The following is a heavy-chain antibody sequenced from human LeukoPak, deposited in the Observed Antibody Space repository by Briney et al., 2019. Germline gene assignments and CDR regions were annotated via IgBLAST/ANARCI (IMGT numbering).Heavy chain of an antibody. Sequence: PSETLSLTCAVSGGSISSADSSWSWIRQPPGKGLEWIGYIYYNGSTYYNPSLKSRVNILVDTSKNQFSLRLSSVTAADTAVYYCARGGLRFIGFWGQGTLVTVSS. CDR1: GGSISSADSS. J-gene: IGHJ4*02. D-gene: IGHD2-21*01. V-gene: IGHV4-30-4*07. CDR3: ARGGLRFIGF. CDR2: IYYNGST.